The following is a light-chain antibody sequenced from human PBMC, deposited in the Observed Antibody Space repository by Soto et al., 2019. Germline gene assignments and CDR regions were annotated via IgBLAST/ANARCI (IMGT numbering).Light chain of an antibody. CDR2: DVS. V-gene: IGLV2-14*03. CDR1: SSDVGGYNY. Sequence: QSALTQPASVSGSPGQSITISCTGASSDVGGYNYVSWYQQHPGKAPKLIIYDVSYRPSGVSSRLSGSKSDNTASLSISRLQAEDEADYYCSSYTSSSTLIFGGGTKLTVL. J-gene: IGLJ2*01. CDR3: SSYTSSSTLI.